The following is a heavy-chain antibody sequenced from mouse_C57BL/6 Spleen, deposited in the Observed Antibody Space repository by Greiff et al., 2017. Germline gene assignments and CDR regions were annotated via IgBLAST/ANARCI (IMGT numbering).Heavy chain of an antibody. CDR3: ARGEDYPAWFAY. D-gene: IGHD2-4*01. J-gene: IGHJ3*01. Sequence: VQLQQPGAELVKPGASVKVSCKASGYTFTSYWMHWVKQRPGQGLEWIGRIHPSDSDTNYNQKFKGKAKLTVDKSSSTAYMQLSSLTSEDSAVYYCARGEDYPAWFAYWGQGILVTVSA. CDR1: GYTFTSYW. V-gene: IGHV1-74*01. CDR2: IHPSDSDT.